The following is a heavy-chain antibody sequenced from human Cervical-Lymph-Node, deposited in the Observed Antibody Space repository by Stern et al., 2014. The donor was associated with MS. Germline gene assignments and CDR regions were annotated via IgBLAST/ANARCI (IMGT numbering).Heavy chain of an antibody. J-gene: IGHJ4*02. Sequence: EVQLVESGGGLVQPGGSLRLSCAASGFTFSNYWVNWVRQAPGKGLEWVASVKQDGSEKYYVDSVKGRFTISRDNAKNSLYLQMNSLRVEDTAVYYCARGAAVGFWGQGTLVTVSS. CDR3: ARGAAVGF. D-gene: IGHD6-19*01. CDR2: VKQDGSEK. CDR1: GFTFSNYW. V-gene: IGHV3-7*01.